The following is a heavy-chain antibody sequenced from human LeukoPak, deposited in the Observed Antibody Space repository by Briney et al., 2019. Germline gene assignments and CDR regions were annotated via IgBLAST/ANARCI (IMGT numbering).Heavy chain of an antibody. V-gene: IGHV3-48*01. J-gene: IGHJ4*02. CDR3: ARGRYYDSSGYVPVDY. CDR1: GFTFSTYS. D-gene: IGHD3-22*01. Sequence: GGSLRLSCAASGFTFSTYSMNWVRQAPGKGLEWVSYISGSSNTIYYADSVKGRFTISRDNAKNSLYLQMNSLRGEDTAVYYCARGRYYDSSGYVPVDYWAREPWSPSPQ. CDR2: ISGSSNTI.